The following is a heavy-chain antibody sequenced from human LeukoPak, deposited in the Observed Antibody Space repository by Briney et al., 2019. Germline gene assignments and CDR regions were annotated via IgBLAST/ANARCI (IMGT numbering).Heavy chain of an antibody. CDR2: IYTGGNT. CDR3: ARAHCSGGSCYFFDY. J-gene: IGHJ4*02. CDR1: GFTFSSYW. V-gene: IGHV3-53*01. D-gene: IGHD2-15*01. Sequence: GGSLRLSCAASGFTFSSYWMSWVRQAPGKGLEWVSVIYTGGNTNYAGSVKGRFTISRDNSKNTLYLQMNSLRDEDTAVYYCARAHCSGGSCYFFDYWGQGTLVTVSS.